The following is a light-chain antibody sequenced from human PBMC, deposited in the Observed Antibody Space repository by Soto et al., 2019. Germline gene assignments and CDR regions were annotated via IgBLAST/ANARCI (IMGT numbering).Light chain of an antibody. CDR2: DVS. J-gene: IGLJ2*01. V-gene: IGLV2-14*01. CDR3: SSYTSSSTHVV. CDR1: SSEVGGYNY. Sequence: QSVLTQPASVSGSPGQSITISCTGNSSEVGGYNYVSWYQQHPGKAPKLMIYDVSNRPSGVSNRFSGSKSGNTASLTISGLQAEDEADYYCSSYTSSSTHVVFGGGTKVTV.